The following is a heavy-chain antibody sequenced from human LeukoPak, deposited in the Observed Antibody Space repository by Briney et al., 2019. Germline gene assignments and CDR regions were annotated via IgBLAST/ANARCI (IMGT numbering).Heavy chain of an antibody. D-gene: IGHD4-17*01. J-gene: IGHJ4*02. CDR2: IGGSGSTT. V-gene: IGHV3-23*01. Sequence: HGESLKISCVGSGFPFNKYGLTWVRQAPAKGLEWVSSIGGSGSTTYYEDFAKGRFTVSRDNSKNTLYLQMNMLRAEDTAIYYCAKDRLRYPYWGQGTLVTVSS. CDR1: GFPFNKYG. CDR3: AKDRLRYPY.